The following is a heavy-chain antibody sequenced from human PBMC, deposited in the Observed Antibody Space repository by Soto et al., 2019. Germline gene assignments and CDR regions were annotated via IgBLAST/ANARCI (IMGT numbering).Heavy chain of an antibody. CDR1: GYSFTNYW. CDR3: ARHNRYSSTWFEGWFDP. V-gene: IGHV5-51*01. CDR2: IHPGDSDT. D-gene: IGHD6-13*01. Sequence: LGESLKISCQGSGYSFTNYWVGWVRQIPGRGLEWMGIIHPGDSDTRYSPFFQGQVTISADKSIITAYLQWSSLKASDTAMYYCARHNRYSSTWFEGWFDPWGQGTLVTVSS. J-gene: IGHJ5*02.